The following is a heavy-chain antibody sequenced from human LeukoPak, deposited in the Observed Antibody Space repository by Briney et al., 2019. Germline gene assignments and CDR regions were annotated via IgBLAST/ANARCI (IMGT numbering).Heavy chain of an antibody. CDR2: INPNSGGT. J-gene: IGHJ4*02. D-gene: IGHD3-9*01. Sequence: ASVKVSCKASGYTFTGYYMHWVRQAPGQGLEWMGWINPNSGGTNYAQKFQGRVTMTRDTSISTAYMELSRLRSDDAAVYYCARVFDSGTQSDYWGQGTLVTVSS. V-gene: IGHV1-2*02. CDR1: GYTFTGYY. CDR3: ARVFDSGTQSDY.